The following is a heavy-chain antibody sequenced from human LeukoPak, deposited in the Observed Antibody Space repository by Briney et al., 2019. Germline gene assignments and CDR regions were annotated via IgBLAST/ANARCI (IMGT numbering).Heavy chain of an antibody. Sequence: ASVKVSCKASGYPFTGYHVHWVRQAPGQGLEWMGRISTDSGDTNIAPKFQGRVTMTRDTSIKTAYMELSRLTSDDAAVYYCAGLGSTVEGRIDPWGRGTPVTVSS. D-gene: IGHD5/OR15-5a*01. V-gene: IGHV1-2*02. CDR1: GYPFTGYH. CDR3: AGLGSTVEGRIDP. CDR2: ISTDSGDT. J-gene: IGHJ5*02.